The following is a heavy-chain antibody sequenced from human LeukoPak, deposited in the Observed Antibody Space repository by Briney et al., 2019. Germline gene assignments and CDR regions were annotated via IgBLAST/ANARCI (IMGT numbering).Heavy chain of an antibody. J-gene: IGHJ4*02. Sequence: GGSLRLSCVVSGFTFSSCAMSWVGQAPGKGLEWVSTISGGGGSTYYADSVKGRFTISRDNSKNTLYLQMNSLRAEDTAVYYCAKGPHAVAGPGFDYWGQGTLVTVSS. CDR3: AKGPHAVAGPGFDY. D-gene: IGHD6-19*01. V-gene: IGHV3-23*01. CDR1: GFTFSSCA. CDR2: ISGGGGST.